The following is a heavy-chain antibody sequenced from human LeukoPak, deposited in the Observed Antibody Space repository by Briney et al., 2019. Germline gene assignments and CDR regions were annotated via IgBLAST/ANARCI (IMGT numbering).Heavy chain of an antibody. V-gene: IGHV6-1*01. D-gene: IGHD1-26*01. J-gene: IGHJ4*02. Sequence: PSQTLSLTCAISVDSVSSNSAAWHWIRQSPSRCLEWLGSTYHRSKWYNDYALSVKSRISVNPDTPKNQFSLQLNSVTPEDTAVYYCARGGSYSFDYWGQGTLVTVSS. CDR2: TYHRSKWYN. CDR3: ARGGSYSFDY. CDR1: VDSVSSNSAA.